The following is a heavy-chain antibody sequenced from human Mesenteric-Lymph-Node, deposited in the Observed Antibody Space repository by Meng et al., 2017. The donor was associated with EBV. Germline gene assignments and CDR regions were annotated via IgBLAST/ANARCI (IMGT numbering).Heavy chain of an antibody. J-gene: IGHJ5*02. CDR1: GASISSSNYY. V-gene: IGHV4-39*07. CDR3: AKDAGDEGFFWFDP. Sequence: QLLLQESGPGLVKPSETLSLTCYVSGASISSSNYYWAWIRQPPGKGLEWIGNIDYSGSTYYNPSLKSRVTISVDTSQFSLKLTSVTAADTAIYYCAKDAGDEGFFWFDPWGQGTLVTVAS. CDR2: IDYSGST. D-gene: IGHD5-24*01.